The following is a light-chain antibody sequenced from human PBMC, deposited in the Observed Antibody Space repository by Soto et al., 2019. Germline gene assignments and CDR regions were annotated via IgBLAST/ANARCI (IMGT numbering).Light chain of an antibody. CDR1: QDISNR. CDR3: QQHAAYPRE. CDR2: SAS. J-gene: IGKJ1*01. V-gene: IGKV1-17*03. Sequence: DIQVTQSPSAMSAAVGDRVTITCRTSQDISNRLGWFQQRPGKAPKRLISSASTLETGVPSRFSGTGSGTEFTLTISSLQPEDFATYYCQQHAAYPREFGQGTKVDMK.